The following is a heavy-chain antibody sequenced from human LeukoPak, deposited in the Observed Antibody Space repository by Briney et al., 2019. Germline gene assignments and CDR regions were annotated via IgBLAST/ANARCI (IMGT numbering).Heavy chain of an antibody. CDR1: GFTFSSYS. D-gene: IGHD6-19*01. CDR2: ISSSSSYI. Sequence: GGSLRLSCAASGFTFSSYSMNWVRQAPGKGLEWVSSISSSSSYIYYADSVKGRFTISRDNAKNSLYLQMNGLRAEDTAVYYCARDSGGWYRADYWGQGTLVTVSS. V-gene: IGHV3-21*01. CDR3: ARDSGGWYRADY. J-gene: IGHJ4*02.